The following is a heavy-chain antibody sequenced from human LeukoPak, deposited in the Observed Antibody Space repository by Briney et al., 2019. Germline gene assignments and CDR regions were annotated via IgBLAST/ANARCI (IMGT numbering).Heavy chain of an antibody. J-gene: IGHJ5*02. CDR3: ARCIEAAGKNNWFDP. V-gene: IGHV6-1*01. Sequence: SQTLSLTCAISGDSVSSNSAAWNWIRQSPSRGLEWLGRTYYRSKWYNDYAVSVKSRITISPDTSKNQFSLQLNSVTPEDTAVYYCARCIEAAGKNNWFDPWGQGTLVTVSS. CDR1: GDSVSSNSAA. CDR2: TYYRSKWYN. D-gene: IGHD6-13*01.